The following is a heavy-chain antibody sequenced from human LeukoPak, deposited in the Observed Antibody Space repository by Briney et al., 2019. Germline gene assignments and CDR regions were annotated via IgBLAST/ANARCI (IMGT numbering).Heavy chain of an antibody. CDR2: ISSSGSTI. D-gene: IGHD3-10*02. CDR1: GFTFSSYE. V-gene: IGHV3-48*03. Sequence: GGSLRLSCAASGFTFSSYEMNWVRQAPGKGLEWVSYISSSGSTIYYADSVKGRFTISRDNAENSLYLQMNSLRAEDTAVYYCAELGITMIGGVWGKGTTVTISS. J-gene: IGHJ6*04. CDR3: AELGITMIGGV.